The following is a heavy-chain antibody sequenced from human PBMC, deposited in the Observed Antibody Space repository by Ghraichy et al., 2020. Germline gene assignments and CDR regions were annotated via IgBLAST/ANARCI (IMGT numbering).Heavy chain of an antibody. V-gene: IGHV3-48*03. J-gene: IGHJ6*02. CDR1: GFTFSSYE. D-gene: IGHD3-10*01. Sequence: GGSLRLSCAASGFTFSSYEMNWVRQAPGKGLEWVSYISSSGSTIYYADSVKGRFTISRDNAKNSLYLQMNSLRAEDTAVYYCARDRYYYGSGGMDVWGQGTTVTVSS. CDR3: ARDRYYYGSGGMDV. CDR2: ISSSGSTI.